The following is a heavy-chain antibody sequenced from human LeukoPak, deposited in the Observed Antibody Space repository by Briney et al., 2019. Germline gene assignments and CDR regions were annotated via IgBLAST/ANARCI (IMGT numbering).Heavy chain of an antibody. CDR3: ARYTPGHAFDV. V-gene: IGHV1-8*02. CDR1: GYTSTSPD. D-gene: IGHD1-14*01. CDR2: MNPRDDT. Sequence: GASVKVSFKAFGYTSTSPDINWVRQATGRGLEWLGWMNPRDDTGYAQKFQGRVTLTRDTSTNTAYMELSSLRSEDTAVYFCARYTPGHAFDVWGQGTMVTVS. J-gene: IGHJ3*01.